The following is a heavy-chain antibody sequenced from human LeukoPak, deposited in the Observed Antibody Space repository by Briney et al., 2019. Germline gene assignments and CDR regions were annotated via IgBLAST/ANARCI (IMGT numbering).Heavy chain of an antibody. CDR1: GGSITSTNW. V-gene: IGHV4-4*02. J-gene: IGHJ4*02. CDR2: VSLSGLT. D-gene: IGHD2-8*01. Sequence: SETLSLTCGVSGGSITSTNWWSWVSQPPGQGLECIGEVSLSGLTNYNPSLSSRVIMALDTSKNHLSLHLTSVTAADTAVYYCSRENGAFSPFGYWGQGYLVTVLS. CDR3: SRENGAFSPFGY.